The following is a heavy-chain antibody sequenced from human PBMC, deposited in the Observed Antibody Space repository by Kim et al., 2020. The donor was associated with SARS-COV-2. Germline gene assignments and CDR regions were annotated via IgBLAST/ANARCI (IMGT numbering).Heavy chain of an antibody. D-gene: IGHD5-18*01. CDR2: IRSKAYGGTT. J-gene: IGHJ6*02. Sequence: GGSLRLSCTASGFTFGDYAMSWFRQAPGKGLEWVGFIRSKAYGGTTEYAASVKGRFTISRDDSKSIAYLQMNSLKTEDTAVYYCTRGPRGYSYVYYYYYGMDVWGQGTTVTVSS. CDR1: GFTFGDYA. V-gene: IGHV3-49*03. CDR3: TRGPRGYSYVYYYYYGMDV.